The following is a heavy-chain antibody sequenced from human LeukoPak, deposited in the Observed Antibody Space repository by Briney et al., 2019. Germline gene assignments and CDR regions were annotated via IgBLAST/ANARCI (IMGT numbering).Heavy chain of an antibody. V-gene: IGHV4-39*01. CDR2: IYYSGST. CDR3: ARNTEYCTSASCYTPVNWFDP. D-gene: IGHD2-2*02. J-gene: IGHJ5*02. Sequence: SETLSLTCTVSGGSLSSSSYYWGWIRQPPGKGLEWIGSIYYSGSTYYNPSLKSRVTISVDTSKNQFSLKLSSVTAADTAVYYCARNTEYCTSASCYTPVNWFDPWGQGTLVTVFS. CDR1: GGSLSSSSYY.